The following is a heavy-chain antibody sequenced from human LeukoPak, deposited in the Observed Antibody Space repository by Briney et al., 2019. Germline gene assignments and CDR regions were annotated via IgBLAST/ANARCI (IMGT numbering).Heavy chain of an antibody. J-gene: IGHJ4*02. CDR2: ITSSGATT. D-gene: IGHD4/OR15-4a*01. Sequence: GGSLRLSCSASGFSFNDYYMSWFRLSPDKGLEWIAYITSSGATTEYADSVKGRFTISRVNAKNSLYLQMNSLSPDDTAVYYCARDPDYGDPYWGQGTLVTVSS. CDR3: ARDPDYGDPY. CDR1: GFSFNDYY. V-gene: IGHV3-11*01.